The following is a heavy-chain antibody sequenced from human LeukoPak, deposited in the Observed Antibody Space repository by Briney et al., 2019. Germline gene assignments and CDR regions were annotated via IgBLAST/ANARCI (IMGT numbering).Heavy chain of an antibody. J-gene: IGHJ4*02. CDR2: ISSSSTYM. CDR3: AKRPRINGMCGFDN. Sequence: KPGGSLRLSCVASGFAFSSSSMSWVRQAPGKGLEWVSAISSSSTYMYLADSVKGRFTISRDNAKNSLYLQMDSPRPEDTAVYYCAKRPRINGMCGFDNWGQGTLVTVSS. CDR1: GFAFSSSS. D-gene: IGHD2-8*01. V-gene: IGHV3-21*01.